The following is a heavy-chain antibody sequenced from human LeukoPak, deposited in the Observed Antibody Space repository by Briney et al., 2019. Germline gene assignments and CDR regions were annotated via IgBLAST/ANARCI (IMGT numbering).Heavy chain of an antibody. V-gene: IGHV1-2*02. CDR2: IDPKNGHT. CDR1: GYNFNAYN. D-gene: IGHD6-19*01. CDR3: SRDVSGDGRVYVDH. Sequence: ASVKVSCKASGYNFNAYNIQWVRQARGLGLEWMGWIDPKNGHTTYAEKFKGRVMVTRDTSITAVYMELRSLRSDDTAVYYCSRDVSGDGRVYVDHWGPGTSVSVSS. J-gene: IGHJ4*02.